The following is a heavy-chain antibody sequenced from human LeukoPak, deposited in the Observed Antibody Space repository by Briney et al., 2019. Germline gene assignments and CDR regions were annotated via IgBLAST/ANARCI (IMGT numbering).Heavy chain of an antibody. J-gene: IGHJ6*03. Sequence: PGGSLRLSCAASGFTFSDYYMSWIRQAPGKGLEWVSSISSSSSYIYYADSVKGRFTISRDNAKNSLYLQMNSLRAEDTAVYYCARVSRMQWLVRKYYYYYMDVWGKGTTVTVSS. D-gene: IGHD6-19*01. CDR3: ARVSRMQWLVRKYYYYYMDV. CDR1: GFTFSDYY. V-gene: IGHV3-11*06. CDR2: ISSSSSYI.